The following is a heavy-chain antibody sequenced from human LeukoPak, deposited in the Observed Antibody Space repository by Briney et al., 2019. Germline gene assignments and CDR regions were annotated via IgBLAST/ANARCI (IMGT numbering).Heavy chain of an antibody. CDR2: ISDSSSYI. CDR1: GFTFSSYS. CDR3: ARDGSVADPDY. Sequence: GGSLRLSCAASGFTFSSYSMIWVRQAPGKGLEWVSSISDSSSYIYYADSVKGRFTISRDNAKSSLYLQMNSLRAEDTAVYYCARDGSVADPDYWGQGTLVTVSS. V-gene: IGHV3-21*06. J-gene: IGHJ4*02. D-gene: IGHD6-19*01.